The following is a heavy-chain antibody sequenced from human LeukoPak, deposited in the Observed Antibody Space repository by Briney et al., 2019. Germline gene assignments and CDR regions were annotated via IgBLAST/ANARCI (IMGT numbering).Heavy chain of an antibody. Sequence: TSETLSLTCTVSGGSISSYYWSWIWQPPGKGLEWIGYIYYSGSTNYDPSLKSRVTISVDTSKNQFSLKLSSVTAADTAVYYCASLSGYQYYYGMDVWGQGTTVTVSS. D-gene: IGHD3-3*01. CDR1: GGSISSYY. J-gene: IGHJ6*02. CDR2: IYYSGST. CDR3: ASLSGYQYYYGMDV. V-gene: IGHV4-59*01.